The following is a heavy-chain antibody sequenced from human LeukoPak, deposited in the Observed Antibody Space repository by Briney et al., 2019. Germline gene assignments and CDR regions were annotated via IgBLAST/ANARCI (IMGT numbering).Heavy chain of an antibody. J-gene: IGHJ4*02. Sequence: SQTLSLTCAISGDSFSNNIATWNWIRQSPSRGLEWLGRTYYRSRWGNDYAISVKSRITINPDTSKNQFSLQLNSVTPEDTAVYYCARDSDGWYWALDFWGQGTPVTVSS. CDR2: TYYRSRWGN. CDR3: ARDSDGWYWALDF. CDR1: GDSFSNNIAT. V-gene: IGHV6-1*01. D-gene: IGHD6-19*01.